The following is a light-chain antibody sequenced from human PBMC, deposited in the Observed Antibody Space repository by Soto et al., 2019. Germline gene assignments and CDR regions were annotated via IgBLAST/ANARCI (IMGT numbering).Light chain of an antibody. J-gene: IGLJ2*01. CDR2: EVN. Sequence: QSVLTQPPSASGSPGQSVTISCTGTSSDVGGYDYVSWYQQHPGKAPKLMIYEVNKRPSRVPDRFSGSKSGNTASLTVSGLQAEDEADYYCISYAGSNNFVLFGGGTQLTVL. CDR1: SSDVGGYDY. V-gene: IGLV2-8*01. CDR3: ISYAGSNNFVL.